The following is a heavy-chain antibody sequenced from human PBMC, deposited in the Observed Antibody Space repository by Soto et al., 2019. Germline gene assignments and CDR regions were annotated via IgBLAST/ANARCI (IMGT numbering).Heavy chain of an antibody. CDR1: GFTFSSYN. CDR2: ISSSSRYM. J-gene: IGHJ3*02. CDR3: ARGYCSRTSCYTGDGFDI. V-gene: IGHV3-21*01. Sequence: GTLRLSGGASGFTFSSYNMNWGRQAPWKGLEWVSSISSSSRYMYYADSVKGRLTISRDNAKNSLYLHMNSLRAEDTAVYYCARGYCSRTSCYTGDGFDIWGQGTVVTVSS. D-gene: IGHD2-2*02.